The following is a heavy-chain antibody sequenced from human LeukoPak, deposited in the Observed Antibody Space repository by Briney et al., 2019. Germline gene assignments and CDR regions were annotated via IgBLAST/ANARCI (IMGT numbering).Heavy chain of an antibody. CDR1: GFTFSSFS. J-gene: IGHJ3*02. Sequence: GGSLRLSCAASGFTFSSFSMNWVRQAPGKGLEWVSSISSGSTYMYYADSVKGRFTISRDNAQNSMYLQMNSLRAEDTAVYYCGRVGGRSKAAKGDAFDIWGQGTMVTVSS. CDR3: GRVGGRSKAAKGDAFDI. V-gene: IGHV3-21*01. CDR2: ISSGSTYM. D-gene: IGHD6-6*01.